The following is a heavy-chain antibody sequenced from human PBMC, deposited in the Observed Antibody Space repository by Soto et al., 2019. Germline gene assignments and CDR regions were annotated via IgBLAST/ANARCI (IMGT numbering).Heavy chain of an antibody. CDR2: INPSGGST. CDR3: ASRAGGHNWFDP. J-gene: IGHJ5*02. Sequence: ASGKVSCKASGYTFTSYYMHWVRQAPGQGLEWMGIINPSGGSTSYAQKFQGRVTMTRDTSTSTVYMELSSLRSEDTAVYYCASRAGGHNWFDPWGQGTLVTVSS. D-gene: IGHD2-8*02. CDR1: GYTFTSYY. V-gene: IGHV1-46*03.